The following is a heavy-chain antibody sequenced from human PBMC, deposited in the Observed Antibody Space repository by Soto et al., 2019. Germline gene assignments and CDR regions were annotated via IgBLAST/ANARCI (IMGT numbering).Heavy chain of an antibody. D-gene: IGHD6-19*01. CDR3: AREGWQWLVRSYYFDY. J-gene: IGHJ4*02. CDR2: ISAYNGNT. V-gene: IGHV1-18*01. Sequence: ASVKVSCKASGYTFTSYGISWVRQAPGQGREWMGWISAYNGNTNYAQKLQGRVTMTTDTSTSTAYMELRSLRSDDTAVYYCAREGWQWLVRSYYFDYWGQGTLVTVSS. CDR1: GYTFTSYG.